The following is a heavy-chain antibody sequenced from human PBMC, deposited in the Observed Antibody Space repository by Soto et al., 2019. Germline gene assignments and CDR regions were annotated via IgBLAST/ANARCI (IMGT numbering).Heavy chain of an antibody. CDR3: ARGGGTILAPLP. D-gene: IGHD3-3*01. CDR1: GYTFTGYF. J-gene: IGHJ5*02. V-gene: IGHV1-2*02. Sequence: QVQLAQSGSEVKKPGASVKVSCKAFGYTFTGYFIHWVRQAPGQGLEWLGWINPNSGATKYAQKFQGRVTLTRDTSINTAYMEMSMLRSDDTAVYYCARGGGTILAPLPWGQGTLVTVSS. CDR2: INPNSGAT.